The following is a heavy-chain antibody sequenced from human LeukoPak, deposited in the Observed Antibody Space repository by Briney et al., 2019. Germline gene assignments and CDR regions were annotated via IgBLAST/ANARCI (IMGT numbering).Heavy chain of an antibody. CDR2: IYTTGST. V-gene: IGHV4-4*07. J-gene: IGHJ4*02. CDR1: GGSIKDYY. CDR3: ARDRFGYYFDY. D-gene: IGHD3-10*01. Sequence: SETLSLTCTVSGGSIKDYYWTWIRQPAGKGLEWIGRIYTTGSTNYNPSLQSRATMSVDTSKNQFSLKLTPVTAADTAMYYCARDRFGYYFDYWGQGTLVTVSS.